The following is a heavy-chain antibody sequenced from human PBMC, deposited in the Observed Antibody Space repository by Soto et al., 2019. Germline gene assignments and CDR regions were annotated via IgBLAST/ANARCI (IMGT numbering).Heavy chain of an antibody. D-gene: IGHD3-10*01. CDR3: ARDRGRYGSGSDSFDY. V-gene: IGHV3-64*01. J-gene: IGHJ4*02. Sequence: EVQLVESGGGLVQPGGSLRLSCAASGFTFSSYAMHWVRQAPGKGLEYVSAISSNGGSTYYANSVKGRFTISRDNSKNTLYLQMGSLRAEDMAVYYCARDRGRYGSGSDSFDYWGQGTLVTVSS. CDR2: ISSNGGST. CDR1: GFTFSSYA.